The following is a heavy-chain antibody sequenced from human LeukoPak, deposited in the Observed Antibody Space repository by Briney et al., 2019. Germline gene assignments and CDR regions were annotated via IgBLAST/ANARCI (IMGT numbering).Heavy chain of an antibody. Sequence: KPSQTLSLTCTVSGGSISSGGYYWSWIRQHPGKGLEWIGYIYYSGSTYYNPSLKSRVTISVDTSKNQFSLKLSSVTAADTAVYHCAREPIAVAGKDYWGQGTLVTVSS. CDR1: GGSISSGGYY. CDR3: AREPIAVAGKDY. J-gene: IGHJ4*02. D-gene: IGHD6-19*01. CDR2: IYYSGST. V-gene: IGHV4-31*03.